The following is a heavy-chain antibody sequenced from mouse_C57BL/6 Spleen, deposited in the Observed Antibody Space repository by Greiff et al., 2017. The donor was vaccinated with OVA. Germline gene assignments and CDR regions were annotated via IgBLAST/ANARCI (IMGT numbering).Heavy chain of an antibody. CDR2: IDPEDGDT. CDR3: TTSGSPHAMDY. CDR1: GFNIKDYY. J-gene: IGHJ4*01. V-gene: IGHV14-1*01. D-gene: IGHD6-2*01. Sequence: VQLQQSGAELVRPGASVKLSCTASGFNIKDYYMHWVKQRPEQGLEWIGRIDPEDGDTEYAPKFQGKATMTADTSSNTAYMQLSSLTSEGTAVYYCTTSGSPHAMDYWGQGTSVTVSA.